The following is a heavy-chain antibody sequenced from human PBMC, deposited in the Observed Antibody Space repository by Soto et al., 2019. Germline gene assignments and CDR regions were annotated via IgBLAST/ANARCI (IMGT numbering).Heavy chain of an antibody. D-gene: IGHD2-15*01. J-gene: IGHJ4*02. Sequence: GGSLRLSCAASGFTFSSYSMNWVRQAPGKGLEWVSYISSSGSTIYYADSVKGRFTISRDNAKNSLYLQMNSLRAEDTAVYYCAREREVAASAFDYWGQGTLVTVSS. CDR2: ISSSGSTI. CDR1: GFTFSSYS. CDR3: AREREVAASAFDY. V-gene: IGHV3-48*04.